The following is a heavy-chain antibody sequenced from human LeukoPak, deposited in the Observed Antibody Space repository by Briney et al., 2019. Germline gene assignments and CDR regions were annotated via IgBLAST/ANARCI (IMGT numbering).Heavy chain of an antibody. V-gene: IGHV5-51*01. Sequence: GESLKISCKGSGFSFTNYWIGWVRQMPGKGLEWMGIIYPDDSDTRYSPSFQGQVTISADKSISTAYLQWSSLKASDTAVYYCARRYCSGGSCYANFGYWGQGTLVTVSS. CDR3: ARRYCSGGSCYANFGY. CDR2: IYPDDSDT. J-gene: IGHJ4*02. CDR1: GFSFTNYW. D-gene: IGHD2-15*01.